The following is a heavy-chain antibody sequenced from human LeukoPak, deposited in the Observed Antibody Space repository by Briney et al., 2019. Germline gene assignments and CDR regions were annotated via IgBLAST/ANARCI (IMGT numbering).Heavy chain of an antibody. CDR1: GFTVSSNY. CDR2: IYSGGST. Sequence: GGSLRLSCAASGFTVSSNYMSWVRQAPGKGLEWVSVIYSGGSTYYADSVKGRFTISRDNSKNTQYLQMNSLRAEDTAVYYCASAPTGATDAFDIWGQGTMVTVSS. J-gene: IGHJ3*02. D-gene: IGHD1-26*01. CDR3: ASAPTGATDAFDI. V-gene: IGHV3-66*01.